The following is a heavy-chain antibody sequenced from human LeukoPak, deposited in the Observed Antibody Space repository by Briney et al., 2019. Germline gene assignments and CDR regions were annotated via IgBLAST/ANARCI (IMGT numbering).Heavy chain of an antibody. CDR1: GYTFTGYY. CDR2: INTYTGNT. Sequence: ASVKVSCKAAGYTFTGYYMHWVRQAPGQGLEWMGWINTYTGNTNYAQKLQGRVSMTTDTSTRTAYMELRSLRSDDTAMYYCARQAGGYSSGWYQFHFDYWGPGTLVIVSS. J-gene: IGHJ4*02. D-gene: IGHD6-19*01. CDR3: ARQAGGYSSGWYQFHFDY. V-gene: IGHV1-18*04.